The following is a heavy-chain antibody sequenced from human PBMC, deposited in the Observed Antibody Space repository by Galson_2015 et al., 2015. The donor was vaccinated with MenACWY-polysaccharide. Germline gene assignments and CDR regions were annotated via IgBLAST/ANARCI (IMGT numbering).Heavy chain of an antibody. D-gene: IGHD2-8*01. J-gene: IGHJ6*02. V-gene: IGHV3-30*18. CDR2: ISYDGDNK. CDR1: GFTFSDYA. CDR3: AKDRPLRGLTKYYYGMDA. Sequence: SLRLSCAASGFTFSDYAIHWVRQAPGKGLEWVAVISYDGDNKYYADSVKARLTVSRDDFNNTVYLQMNSLRAEDTAVYFCAKDRPLRGLTKYYYGMDAWGQGTTVTVSS.